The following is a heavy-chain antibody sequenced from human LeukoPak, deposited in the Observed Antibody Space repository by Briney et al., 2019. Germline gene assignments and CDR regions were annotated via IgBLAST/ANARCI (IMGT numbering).Heavy chain of an antibody. Sequence: GGSLRLSCAASGFTFNTYGMSWVRQAPGKGLEWVGRIKSKTDGGTTDYAAPVKGRFTISRDDSKNTLYLQMNSLKTEDTAVYYCTTDLGSGWYVGHKGYYYYMDVWGKGTTVTISS. CDR1: GFTFNTYG. CDR3: TTDLGSGWYVGHKGYYYYMDV. CDR2: IKSKTDGGTT. D-gene: IGHD6-19*01. J-gene: IGHJ6*03. V-gene: IGHV3-15*01.